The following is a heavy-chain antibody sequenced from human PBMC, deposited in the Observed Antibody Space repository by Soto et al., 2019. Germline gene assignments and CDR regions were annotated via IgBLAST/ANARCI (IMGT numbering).Heavy chain of an antibody. V-gene: IGHV3-23*01. Sequence: EVQLLESGGGWVQPGGALRLSCAASGFTFGSYAMSWVRQAPGKGLEWVSAISGSGGSTYYADSVKGRFTISRDNSKNTLYLQMNSLRAEDTAVYYCAKDLNDYYGSGRPGYWGQGTLVTVSS. CDR2: ISGSGGST. D-gene: IGHD3-10*01. CDR3: AKDLNDYYGSGRPGY. CDR1: GFTFGSYA. J-gene: IGHJ4*02.